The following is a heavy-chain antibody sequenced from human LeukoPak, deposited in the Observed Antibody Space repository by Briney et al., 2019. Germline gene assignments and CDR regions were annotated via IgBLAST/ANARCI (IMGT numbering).Heavy chain of an antibody. V-gene: IGHV1-46*01. J-gene: IGHJ4*02. D-gene: IGHD2-21*02. CDR2: INPNGGGT. CDR1: GYTFTTYY. CDR3: ARRSPAYCGGDCYFDR. Sequence: GASVNVSCKASGYTFTTYYIFWVRQAPGQGLEWVGMINPNGGGTSYSQRFQGRVTMTRDTSTSTVYMELSSLRSEDTAFYYCARRSPAYCGGDCYFDRWGQGTLVTVSS.